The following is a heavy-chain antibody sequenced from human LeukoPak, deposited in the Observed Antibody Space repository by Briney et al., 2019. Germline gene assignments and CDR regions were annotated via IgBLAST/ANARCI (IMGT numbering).Heavy chain of an antibody. Sequence: GGSLRLSCTASGFTFGDYAMGWVRQAPGKGLEWVSIIYSGGTTYYADSVKGRFTISRDSSKNTLYLQVNNLRAEDTAVYYCARSHASVVANAFDIWGQGTIVTVSS. CDR2: IYSGGTT. CDR3: ARSHASVVANAFDI. D-gene: IGHD5-12*01. CDR1: GFTFGDYA. J-gene: IGHJ3*02. V-gene: IGHV3-53*01.